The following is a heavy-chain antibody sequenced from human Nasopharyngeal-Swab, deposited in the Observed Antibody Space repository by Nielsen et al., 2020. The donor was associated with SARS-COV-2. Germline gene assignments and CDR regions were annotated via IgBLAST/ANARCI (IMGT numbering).Heavy chain of an antibody. Sequence: ASVKVSCKASGYTFTSYDINWVRQATGQGLEWMGWVNPNSGNTGYAQKFQGRVTITRNTSISTAYMELSSLRSEDTAVYYCARVRTRWNDAFDIWGQGTMVTVSS. D-gene: IGHD5-24*01. V-gene: IGHV1-8*03. J-gene: IGHJ3*02. CDR1: GYTFTSYD. CDR2: VNPNSGNT. CDR3: ARVRTRWNDAFDI.